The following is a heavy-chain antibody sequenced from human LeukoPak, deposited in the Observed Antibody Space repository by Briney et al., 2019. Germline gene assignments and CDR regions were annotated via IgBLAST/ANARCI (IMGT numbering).Heavy chain of an antibody. J-gene: IGHJ4*02. CDR1: GGSINSYY. Sequence: SETLSLTCTVSGGSINSYYWSWIRRPPGKGLEWIGEIYYSGSTDYNPSLKSRVTISVDTSKNQFSLKLSSVTAADTAVYYCARHDVGWYFDSWGQGTLVTVSS. CDR3: ARHDVGWYFDS. V-gene: IGHV4-59*08. CDR2: IYYSGST.